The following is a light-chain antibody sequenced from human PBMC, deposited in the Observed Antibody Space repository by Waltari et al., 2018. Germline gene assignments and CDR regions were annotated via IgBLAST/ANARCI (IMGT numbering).Light chain of an antibody. J-gene: IGKJ3*01. Sequence: EIVMTQSPATLSVSAGERATLSCRASQSVSHYLAWFQQKPGQAPRLLIYEASRRATGIPTRFSGSGSATDFTLTISSLEPEDFAVYYCQQRSNWLFTFGPGTKVEIK. CDR2: EAS. CDR3: QQRSNWLFT. V-gene: IGKV3-11*01. CDR1: QSVSHY.